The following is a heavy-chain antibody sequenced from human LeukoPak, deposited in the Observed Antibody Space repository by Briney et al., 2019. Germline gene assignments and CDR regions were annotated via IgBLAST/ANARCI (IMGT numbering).Heavy chain of an antibody. CDR1: GFTFGSYA. Sequence: PGGSLRLSCAASGFTFGSYAMSWVCQAPGKGLEWVSGISRSGGSTYYPDSVKGPFTISRDNSKNTLFLQMNSLRAEDTAVYYCAKDRPENGTLTGYSFDSWGQGTLVTVSS. V-gene: IGHV3-23*01. CDR2: ISRSGGST. CDR3: AKDRPENGTLTGYSFDS. D-gene: IGHD3-9*01. J-gene: IGHJ4*02.